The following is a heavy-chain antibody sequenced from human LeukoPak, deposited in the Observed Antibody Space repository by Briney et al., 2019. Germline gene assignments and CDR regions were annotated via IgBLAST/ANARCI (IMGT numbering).Heavy chain of an antibody. CDR2: ITASGGGP. V-gene: IGHV3-23*01. D-gene: IGHD6-6*01. Sequence: GGSLRLSCAASGFTFSKYAMSWVRQAPGKGPEWVSGITASGGGPFSADSVKGRFTISRDNSKNTLLLQMNSLRAEDTAVYYCAKDGRSSAPHWGQGTLVTVSS. CDR1: GFTFSKYA. J-gene: IGHJ4*02. CDR3: AKDGRSSAPH.